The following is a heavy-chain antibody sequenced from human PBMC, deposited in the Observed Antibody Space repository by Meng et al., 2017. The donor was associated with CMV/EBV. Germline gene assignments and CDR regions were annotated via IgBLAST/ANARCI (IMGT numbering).Heavy chain of an antibody. J-gene: IGHJ4*02. CDR3: ARGSQGGYSSGWYDY. V-gene: IGHV4-34*01. Sequence: SETLSLTCTVYGGSFSGYYWSWIRQPPGKGLEWIGEINHSGSTNYSPSLKSRLTISVDTSKKQFSLKLSSVTAADTAVYYCARGSQGGYSSGWYDYWGQGTPVTVSS. CDR2: INHSGST. CDR1: GGSFSGYY. D-gene: IGHD6-19*01.